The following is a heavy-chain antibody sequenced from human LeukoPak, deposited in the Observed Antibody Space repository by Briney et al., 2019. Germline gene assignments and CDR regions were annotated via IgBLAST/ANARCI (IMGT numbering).Heavy chain of an antibody. J-gene: IGHJ4*02. V-gene: IGHV4-34*01. CDR3: ARSLIAGPELDY. D-gene: IGHD6-13*01. CDR1: GGSFSGYY. Sequence: SETLSLTCAVYGGSFSGYYWSWIRQPPGKGLEWIGEINHSGSTNYNPSLKSRVTISVDTSKNQFSLKLSSVTAADTAVYYCARSLIAGPELDYWGQGTLVTVSS. CDR2: INHSGST.